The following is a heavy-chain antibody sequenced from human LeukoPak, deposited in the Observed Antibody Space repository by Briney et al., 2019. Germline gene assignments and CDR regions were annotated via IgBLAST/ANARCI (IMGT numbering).Heavy chain of an antibody. V-gene: IGHV4-30-4*01. CDR3: ARHIPIPTQDAFDI. CDR2: IYYSGST. J-gene: IGHJ3*02. CDR1: GGSISSGDYY. Sequence: SETLSLTCTVSGGSISSGDYYWSWIRQPPGQGLEWIGYIYYSGSTYYNPSLKSRVTISVDTSKNQFSLKLSSVTAADTAVYYCARHIPIPTQDAFDIWGQGTMVTVSS. D-gene: IGHD2-2*02.